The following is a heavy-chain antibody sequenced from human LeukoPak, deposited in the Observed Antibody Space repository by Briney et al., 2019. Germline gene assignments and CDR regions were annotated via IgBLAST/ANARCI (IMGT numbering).Heavy chain of an antibody. CDR1: GFTLSHYA. CDR3: AKDAQRGFDYSNSLQY. J-gene: IGHJ4*02. D-gene: IGHD4-11*01. V-gene: IGHV3-33*06. CDR2: IWSDGTNQ. Sequence: GGSLRLSCAASGFTLSHYAMHWVRQAPGKGLEWVAVIWSDGTNQYYADSVKGRFTIYRDDFQKRVFLQMNSLRVEDTALYYCAKDAQRGFDYSNSLQYWGQGALVTVSS.